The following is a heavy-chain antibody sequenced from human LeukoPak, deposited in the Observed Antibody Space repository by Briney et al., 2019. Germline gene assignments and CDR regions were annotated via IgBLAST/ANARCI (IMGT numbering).Heavy chain of an antibody. CDR2: ISAYNGNT. CDR3: ARAPQGLAYYYDSSGDDAFDI. CDR1: GYTFTSYG. V-gene: IGHV1-18*01. D-gene: IGHD3-22*01. Sequence: ASVKVSCKASGYTFTSYGISWVRQAPGQGLEWMGWISAYNGNTNYAQKLQGRVTMTTDTSTSTAYMELRSLRSDDTAVYYCARAPQGLAYYYDSSGDDAFDIWGQGTMVTVSS. J-gene: IGHJ3*02.